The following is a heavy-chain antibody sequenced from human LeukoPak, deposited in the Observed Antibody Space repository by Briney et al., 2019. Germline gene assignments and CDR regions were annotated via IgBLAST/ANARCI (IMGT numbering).Heavy chain of an antibody. CDR2: IYTSGST. D-gene: IGHD6-13*01. Sequence: SQTLSLTCTVSGGSISSGSYYWSWIRQPDGKGLERIGRIYTSGSTNYNPSLKSRATISVDTSKNQFSLKLSSVTAADTAVYYWARERQQLVRYFDYWGQGTLVTVSS. V-gene: IGHV4-61*02. CDR3: ARERQQLVRYFDY. CDR1: GGSISSGSYY. J-gene: IGHJ4*02.